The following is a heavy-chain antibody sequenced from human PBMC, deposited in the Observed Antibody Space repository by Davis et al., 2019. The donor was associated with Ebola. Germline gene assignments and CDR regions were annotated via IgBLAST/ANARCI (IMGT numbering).Heavy chain of an antibody. D-gene: IGHD2-15*01. CDR3: AVAATYYYYYYMDV. CDR2: ISAYNGNT. J-gene: IGHJ6*03. Sequence: ASVKVSCKASGYTFTGYYMHWVRQAPGQGLEWMGWISAYNGNTNYAQKFQGRVTMTRDTSTSTVYMELSSLRSEDTAVYYCAVAATYYYYYYMDVWGKGTTVTVSS. CDR1: GYTFTGYY. V-gene: IGHV1-2*02.